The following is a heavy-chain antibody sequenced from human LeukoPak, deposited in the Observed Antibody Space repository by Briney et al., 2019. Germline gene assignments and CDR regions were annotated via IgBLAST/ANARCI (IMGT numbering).Heavy chain of an antibody. CDR1: GFTFSSYW. D-gene: IGHD2-8*01. Sequence: GGSLRLSCAASGFTFSSYWMHWVRQAPGKGLEWVSSISSSNSNEYYADSVKGRFTISRDNAKNSLYLQMNSLRAEETAVYHCAVLSGRHWGQGTLVTVSS. CDR3: AVLSGRH. CDR2: ISSSNSNE. V-gene: IGHV3-21*01. J-gene: IGHJ4*02.